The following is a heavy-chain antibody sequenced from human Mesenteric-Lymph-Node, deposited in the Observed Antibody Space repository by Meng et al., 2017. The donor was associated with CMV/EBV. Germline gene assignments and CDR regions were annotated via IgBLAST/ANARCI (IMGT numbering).Heavy chain of an antibody. V-gene: IGHV1-8*02. J-gene: IGHJ4*02. CDR2: MNPNSGNT. Sequence: ASVKVSCKASGYTFTSYGISWVRQATGQGLEWMGWMNPNSGNTGYAQKFQGRVTMTRNTSISTAYMELSSLRSEDTAVYYCARGRRCSSTSCYRGGGYYFDYWGQGTLVTVSS. CDR3: ARGRRCSSTSCYRGGGYYFDY. D-gene: IGHD2-2*01. CDR1: GYTFTSYG.